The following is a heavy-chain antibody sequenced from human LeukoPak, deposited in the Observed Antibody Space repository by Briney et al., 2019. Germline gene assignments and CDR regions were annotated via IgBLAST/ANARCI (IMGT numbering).Heavy chain of an antibody. D-gene: IGHD5-24*01. J-gene: IGHJ4*02. V-gene: IGHV4-59*01. CDR1: GGSISSYC. Sequence: SETLSLTCTVSGGSISSYCWSWIRQPPGKGLEWIGYIYYSGSTNYNPSLKSRVTISVDTSKSQFSLKLSSVTAADTAVYYCARGLMATTDYWSQGTLVTVSS. CDR3: ARGLMATTDY. CDR2: IYYSGST.